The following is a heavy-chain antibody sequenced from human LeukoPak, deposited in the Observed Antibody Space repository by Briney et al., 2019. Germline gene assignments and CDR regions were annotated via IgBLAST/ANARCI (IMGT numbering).Heavy chain of an antibody. CDR2: IKQDGSEK. CDR3: ARRWSSGYPAFDY. J-gene: IGHJ4*02. CDR1: GFSFSRYW. D-gene: IGHD5-12*01. Sequence: GGSLRLSCAASGFSFSRYWMSWVRQAPGKGLEWVANIKQDGSEKYYVDSVKGRFTISRDNAKNSLYLQMNSLRAEDTAVYYCARRWSSGYPAFDYWGQGTLVTVSS. V-gene: IGHV3-7*01.